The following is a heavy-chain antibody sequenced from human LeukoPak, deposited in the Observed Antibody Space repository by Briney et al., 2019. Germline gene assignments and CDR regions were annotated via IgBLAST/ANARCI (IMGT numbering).Heavy chain of an antibody. J-gene: IGHJ4*02. CDR3: ARDSLMVRGVIIVDY. D-gene: IGHD3-10*01. V-gene: IGHV3-21*01. Sequence: KTGGSLRLSCAASGFTFSSYSMNWVRQAPGKGLEWVSSISSSSGYIYYADSVKGRFTISRDNAKNSLYLQMNSLRAEDTAVYYCARDSLMVRGVIIVDYWGQGTLVTVSS. CDR1: GFTFSSYS. CDR2: ISSSSGYI.